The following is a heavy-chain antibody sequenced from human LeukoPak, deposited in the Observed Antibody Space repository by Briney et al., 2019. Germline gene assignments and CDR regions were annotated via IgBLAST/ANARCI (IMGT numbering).Heavy chain of an antibody. V-gene: IGHV3-21*01. J-gene: IGHJ3*02. CDR1: GFTFSNST. Sequence: GGSLRLSCAASGFTFSNSTMNWVRQAPGKGLEWVSSISSTSSYIYQADAVKGRFTISRDNAKNSLYLQMNSLRAEDTAVYYCARSPRYSGSYGDAFDIWGQGTMVTVSS. CDR3: ARSPRYSGSYGDAFDI. CDR2: ISSTSSYI. D-gene: IGHD1-26*01.